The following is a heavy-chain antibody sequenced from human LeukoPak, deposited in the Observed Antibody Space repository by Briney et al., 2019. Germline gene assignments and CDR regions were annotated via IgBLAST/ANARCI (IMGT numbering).Heavy chain of an antibody. CDR2: ISGSGGST. CDR1: GFTFSSYA. D-gene: IGHD3-10*01. Sequence: GSLRLSCSASGFTFSSYAMSWVRQAPGKGLGWVSAISGSGGSTYYADSVKGRFTISRDNSKNTLYLQMNSLRAEDTAVYYCAKDLRMVRGVPDYWGQGTLVTVSS. V-gene: IGHV3-23*01. CDR3: AKDLRMVRGVPDY. J-gene: IGHJ4*02.